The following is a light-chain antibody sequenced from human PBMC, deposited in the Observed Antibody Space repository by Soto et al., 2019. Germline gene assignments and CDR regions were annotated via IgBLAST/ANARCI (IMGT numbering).Light chain of an antibody. CDR3: QQFYNYFRT. V-gene: IGKV1-5*03. J-gene: IGKJ1*01. CDR2: KAS. CDR1: QSISSW. Sequence: DIQMTQSPSTPSASVGDRVTITCRASQSISSWMAWYQQKPGKAPKLLIYKASSLESGVPSRFSGSGSGTEFTLTISSLQPDDFATYYCQQFYNYFRTFGQGTKVEIK.